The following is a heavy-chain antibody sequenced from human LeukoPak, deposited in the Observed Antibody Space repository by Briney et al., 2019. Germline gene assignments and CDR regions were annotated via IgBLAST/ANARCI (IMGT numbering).Heavy chain of an antibody. V-gene: IGHV4-34*01. D-gene: IGHD1-26*01. Sequence: SETLSLTCAVYGGSFSGDFWSWIRQSPGKGLEWIGEINHGGSTTYNPSLQSRVTMSVDTSKNQCSLKLSAVTAADTAVYYCASFLRGATNPLEIWRQGKMLTVSS. J-gene: IGHJ3*02. CDR3: ASFLRGATNPLEI. CDR1: GGSFSGDF. CDR2: INHGGST.